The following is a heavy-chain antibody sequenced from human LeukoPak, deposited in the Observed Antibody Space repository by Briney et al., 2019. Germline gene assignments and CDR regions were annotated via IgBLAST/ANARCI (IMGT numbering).Heavy chain of an antibody. D-gene: IGHD2-21*01. J-gene: IGHJ3*02. CDR3: AKDHTYCGGDCYVNDAFDI. Sequence: GGSLRLSCAASGFTFSSYAMSWVRQAPGKGLEWVSAISGSGGSTYYADSVKGRFTISRDNSKNTLYLQMNSLRAEGTAVYYCAKDHTYCGGDCYVNDAFDIWGQGTMVTVSS. V-gene: IGHV3-23*01. CDR1: GFTFSSYA. CDR2: ISGSGGST.